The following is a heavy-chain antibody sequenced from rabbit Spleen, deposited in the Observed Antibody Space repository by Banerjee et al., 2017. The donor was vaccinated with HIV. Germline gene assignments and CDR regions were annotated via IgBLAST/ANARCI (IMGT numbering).Heavy chain of an antibody. Sequence: QSLEVSGGYLVKPGASLPLTCPASGFSFISNYYMCWVRQAPGKGLEWIACIYAGSSGFTYHASWAKGRLTSSRTSATTVTLQMTSLTAADTATYFCARDLASVVGWNFSLWGPGTLVTVS. CDR2: IYAGSSGFT. V-gene: IGHV1S40*01. D-gene: IGHD3-1*01. J-gene: IGHJ4*01. CDR3: ARDLASVVGWNFSL. CDR1: GFSFISNYY.